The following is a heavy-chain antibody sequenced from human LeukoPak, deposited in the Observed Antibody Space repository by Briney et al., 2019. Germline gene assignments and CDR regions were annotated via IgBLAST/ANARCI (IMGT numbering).Heavy chain of an antibody. Sequence: ASVKVSCKASGYTFTSYDINWVRQATGQGLEWMGWMNPNSGNTGYAQKFQGRVTITRNTSISTAYMELSSLRSEDTAVYYCARHGYDFWGGYSVFDYWGQGTLVTVSS. J-gene: IGHJ4*02. CDR1: GYTFTSYD. V-gene: IGHV1-8*03. D-gene: IGHD3-3*01. CDR3: ARHGYDFWGGYSVFDY. CDR2: MNPNSGNT.